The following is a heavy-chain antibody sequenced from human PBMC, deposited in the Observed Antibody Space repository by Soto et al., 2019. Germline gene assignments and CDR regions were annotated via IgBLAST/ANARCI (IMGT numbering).Heavy chain of an antibody. J-gene: IGHJ6*02. V-gene: IGHV3-23*01. CDR2: ISGSGGST. D-gene: IGHD3-3*01. CDR1: GFTFSSYA. CDR3: AKDSPTYYDFWSGYSLPSYYYYYYGMDV. Sequence: GGSLRLSCAASGFTFSSYAMSWVRQAPGKGLEWVSAISGSGGSTYYADSVKGRFTISRDNSKNTLYLQMNSLRAEDTAVYYCAKDSPTYYDFWSGYSLPSYYYYYYGMDVWGQGTTVTVSS.